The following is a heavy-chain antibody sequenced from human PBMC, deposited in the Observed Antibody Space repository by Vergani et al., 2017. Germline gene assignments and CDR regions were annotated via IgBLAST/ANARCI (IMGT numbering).Heavy chain of an antibody. V-gene: IGHV7-4-1*01. CDR2: INTNNGQP. CDR1: GYSVRSYV. CDR3: ARGPHLFYAMDV. Sequence: QVQLVQSGSELQKPGASVKVSCKASGYSVRSYVMNWVRQAPGQGLEWMGWINTNNGQPTYARDFKGHFVFSVDTSINTAFLHIDRLNTENTSVYYCARGPHLFYAMDVWGQGTPVIVSS. J-gene: IGHJ6*02.